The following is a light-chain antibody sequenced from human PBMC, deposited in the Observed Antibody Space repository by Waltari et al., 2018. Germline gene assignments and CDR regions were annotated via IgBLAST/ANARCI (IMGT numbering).Light chain of an antibody. CDR3: QVWDNGADHPAVV. CDR2: YDS. Sequence: FVLTLPPSVSVAPRELARITRGGIDTGCKSVHWDRQKPGQAPVLVMRYDSDRPSGIPERLSGSNSGNTATLTISRVEGGDEADYYCQVWDNGADHPAVVFGGGTKVTVL. J-gene: IGLJ2*01. CDR1: DTGCKS. V-gene: IGLV3-21*04.